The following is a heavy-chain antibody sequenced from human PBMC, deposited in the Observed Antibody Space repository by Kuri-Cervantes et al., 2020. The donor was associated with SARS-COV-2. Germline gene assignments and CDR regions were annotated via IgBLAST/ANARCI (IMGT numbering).Heavy chain of an antibody. CDR1: GGTFRSYI. CDR2: IIPIFGTA. V-gene: IGHV1-69*08. D-gene: IGHD6-19*01. J-gene: IGHJ3*02. CDR3: ARGPPGSGWFSI. Sequence: SVKVSCKASGGTFRSYIISWVRQAPGQGLEWMGRIIPIFGTANYAQKFHGRVTITADKSTSTAYMELSSLRSEDTAVYYCARGPPGSGWFSIWGQGTMVTVSS.